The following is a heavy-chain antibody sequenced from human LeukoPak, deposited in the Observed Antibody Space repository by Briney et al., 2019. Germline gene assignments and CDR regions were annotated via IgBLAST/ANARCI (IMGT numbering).Heavy chain of an antibody. Sequence: GGSLRLSCAASGFTFSSYAMSWVRQAPGKGLEWVSAISGSGGSTYYADSVKGRFTISRDNSKNTLYLQMNSLRAEDTAVYYCAKDLEASGYYSKDAFDIWGQGTMVTVSS. V-gene: IGHV3-23*01. CDR1: GFTFSSYA. CDR3: AKDLEASGYYSKDAFDI. D-gene: IGHD3-22*01. J-gene: IGHJ3*02. CDR2: ISGSGGST.